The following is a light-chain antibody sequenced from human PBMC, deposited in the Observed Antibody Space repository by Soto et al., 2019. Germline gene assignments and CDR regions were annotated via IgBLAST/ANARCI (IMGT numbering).Light chain of an antibody. Sequence: DINMTQSPSSLSESVGDRVTITCRASQGIGNFLAWYQQTPGKVPNLLIYATSTLQSGVPSRFSGSASGTDFTLTISSLQPDDDATYYCQKYDSPPLTFGPGTKVDIK. J-gene: IGKJ3*01. CDR3: QKYDSPPLT. CDR1: QGIGNF. CDR2: ATS. V-gene: IGKV1-27*01.